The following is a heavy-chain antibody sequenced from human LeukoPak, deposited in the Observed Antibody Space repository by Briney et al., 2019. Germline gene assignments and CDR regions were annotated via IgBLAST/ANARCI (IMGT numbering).Heavy chain of an antibody. V-gene: IGHV3-66*01. CDR3: AREVSWFGELSVDY. D-gene: IGHD3-10*01. Sequence: PGGSLRLSCAASGFTVSSNYMSWVRQAPGKGLEWVSVIYSGGSTYYADSVKGRFTISRDNSKNTLYLQMNSQRAEDTAVYYCAREVSWFGELSVDYWGQGTLVTVSS. J-gene: IGHJ4*02. CDR1: GFTVSSNY. CDR2: IYSGGST.